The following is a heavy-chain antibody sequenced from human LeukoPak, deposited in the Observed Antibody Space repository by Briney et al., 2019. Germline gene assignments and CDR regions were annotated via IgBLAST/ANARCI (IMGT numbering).Heavy chain of an antibody. Sequence: PSETLSLTCTVSGGSISSYYWSWIRQPPGKGLEWIGYIYYSGSTNYNPSLKSRVTISVDTSKNQFSLKLSSVTAADTAVYYCASRAPSSGCPIDYWGQGTLVTVSS. CDR1: GGSISSYY. V-gene: IGHV4-59*08. D-gene: IGHD3-22*01. J-gene: IGHJ4*02. CDR2: IYYSGST. CDR3: ASRAPSSGCPIDY.